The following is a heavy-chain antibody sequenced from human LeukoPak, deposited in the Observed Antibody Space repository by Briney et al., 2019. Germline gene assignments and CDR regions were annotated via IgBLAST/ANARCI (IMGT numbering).Heavy chain of an antibody. V-gene: IGHV1-69*01. CDR1: GGTFSSYA. Sequence: SVKVSCKASGGTFSSYAISWVRQAPGQGLEWMGGIIPIFGTANYAQKFQGRVTITADEPTSTAYMELSSLRSEDTAVYYCARLEGSYYLDDAFDIWGQGTMVTVSS. D-gene: IGHD1-26*01. CDR2: IIPIFGTA. J-gene: IGHJ3*02. CDR3: ARLEGSYYLDDAFDI.